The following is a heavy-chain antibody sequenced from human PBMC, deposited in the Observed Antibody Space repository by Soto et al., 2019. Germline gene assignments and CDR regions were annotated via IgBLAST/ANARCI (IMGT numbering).Heavy chain of an antibody. J-gene: IGHJ6*02. CDR3: AKAGGSTWDSGMDV. V-gene: IGHV3-23*01. Sequence: EVQLLESGGGLVQPGGSLRLSCAASGFTFSRHAMSWVRQAPGKGLEWVSAISGSGDSAYHADSVKGRFTISRDNSKNTLYLQMNSLRAEDTALYYCAKAGGSTWDSGMDVWGQGTTVTVSS. D-gene: IGHD2-15*01. CDR1: GFTFSRHA. CDR2: ISGSGDSA.